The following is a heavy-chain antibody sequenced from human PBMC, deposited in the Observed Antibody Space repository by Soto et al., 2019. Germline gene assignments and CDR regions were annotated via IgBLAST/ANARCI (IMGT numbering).Heavy chain of an antibody. CDR1: GYTFTSYA. V-gene: IGHV1-3*01. J-gene: IGHJ4*02. CDR2: INAGNGNT. Sequence: GASVKVSCKASGYTFTSYAMHWVRQAPGQRLEWMGWINAGNGNTKYSQKFQGRVTITRDTSASTAYMELSSLRSEDTAVYYCATAACEDSGWYCGAIRPFDYWAQGNLVTVSS. CDR3: ATAACEDSGWYCGAIRPFDY. D-gene: IGHD6-19*01.